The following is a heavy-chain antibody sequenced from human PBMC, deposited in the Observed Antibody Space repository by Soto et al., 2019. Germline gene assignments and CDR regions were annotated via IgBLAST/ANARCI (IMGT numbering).Heavy chain of an antibody. V-gene: IGHV4-34*01. J-gene: IGHJ3*02. D-gene: IGHD1-20*01. Sequence: QVQLQQWGAGLLKPSETLSLTCAVYGGSFSGYYWSWLRQPPGKGLEWIGEINHSGSTNYNPSLKRRGTISVDTSKNQFSLKLSSVTAADTAVYYCASSPRYNWYAFDIWGQGTMVTVSS. CDR3: ASSPRYNWYAFDI. CDR2: INHSGST. CDR1: GGSFSGYY.